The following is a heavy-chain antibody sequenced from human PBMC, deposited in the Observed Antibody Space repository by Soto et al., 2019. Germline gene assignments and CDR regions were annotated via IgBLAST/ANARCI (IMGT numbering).Heavy chain of an antibody. Sequence: QVQLMESGGGVVQPGGSLRLSCAASGFTFSAYAINWVRQSPGKGLEWVAVISYDGSNDYYGASVKGRFTVSRDNSNSTLHLHMNSLRVDDTATYYCARALLLRGRRFGMDVWGQGSRVTVSS. CDR3: ARALLLRGRRFGMDV. D-gene: IGHD3-10*01. V-gene: IGHV3-30-3*01. CDR1: GFTFSAYA. J-gene: IGHJ6*02. CDR2: ISYDGSND.